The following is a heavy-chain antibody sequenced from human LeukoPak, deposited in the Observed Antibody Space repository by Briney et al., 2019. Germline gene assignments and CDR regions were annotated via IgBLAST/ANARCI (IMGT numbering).Heavy chain of an antibody. D-gene: IGHD2-15*01. CDR1: GYTFTSYD. J-gene: IGHJ4*02. V-gene: IGHV1-8*01. CDR3: ARGAPGSYCSGGSCPYFDY. Sequence: GSVKVSCKASGYTFTSYDINWVRQATGQGLEWVGCMNPNSGHTCYAQKFQGRVTMTRNTSITTAYMELSSLTSEDTAVYYCARGAPGSYCSGGSCPYFDYWGQGTLVSVSS. CDR2: MNPNSGHT.